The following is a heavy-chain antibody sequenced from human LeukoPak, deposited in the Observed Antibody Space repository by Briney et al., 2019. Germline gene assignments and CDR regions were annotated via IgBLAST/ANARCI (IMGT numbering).Heavy chain of an antibody. D-gene: IGHD2-15*01. CDR1: GGSISSYY. CDR3: ARMDIVVVVAATRYYYYYMDV. Sequence: SETLSLTCTVSGGSISSYYWSWIRQPPGKGLEWIGYIYYSGNTNYNPSLKSRITMSIDTSKNHFSLRLSSVTAADTAVYYCARMDIVVVVAATRYYYYYMDVWGKGTTVTVSS. CDR2: IYYSGNT. V-gene: IGHV4-59*01. J-gene: IGHJ6*03.